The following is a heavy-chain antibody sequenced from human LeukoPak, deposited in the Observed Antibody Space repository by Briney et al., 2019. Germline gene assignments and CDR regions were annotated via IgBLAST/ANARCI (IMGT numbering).Heavy chain of an antibody. J-gene: IGHJ3*02. Sequence: PSETLSLTCTVSGGSINNYYWNWIRQSPGKGLEWIGYTYYSGSTNYNPSLKSRVTILVDASKRHFSLNLSSVTASDTAVYYCARTVRQWLANDAFDIWGQGTMVTVSS. D-gene: IGHD6-19*01. CDR3: ARTVRQWLANDAFDI. V-gene: IGHV4-59*08. CDR1: GGSINNYY. CDR2: TYYSGST.